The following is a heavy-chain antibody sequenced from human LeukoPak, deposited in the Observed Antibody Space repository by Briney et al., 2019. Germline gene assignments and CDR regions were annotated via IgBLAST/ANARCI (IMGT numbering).Heavy chain of an antibody. V-gene: IGHV1-69*04. D-gene: IGHD2-21*02. CDR1: GGTFSSYA. Sequence: SVRVSCKASGGTFSSYAISWVRQAPGQGLEWMGRIIPILGIANYAQKFQGRVTITADKSTSTAYMELSSLRSEDTAVYYCARDVVVVTATGGWATDAFDIWGQGTMVTVSS. CDR3: ARDVVVVTATGGWATDAFDI. J-gene: IGHJ3*02. CDR2: IIPILGIA.